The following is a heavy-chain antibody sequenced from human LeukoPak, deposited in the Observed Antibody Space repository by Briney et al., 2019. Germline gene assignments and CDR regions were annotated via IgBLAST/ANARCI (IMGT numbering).Heavy chain of an antibody. CDR3: VRSKQLVSLFGY. J-gene: IGHJ4*02. CDR2: ISYDGSNK. V-gene: IGHV3-30-3*01. Sequence: PGGSLRLSCAASGFTFSSYAIHWVRQAPGKGLEWVAVISYDGSNKYYADSVKGRFTISRDNSKNTLYLQMNSLRAEDTAVYYCVRSKQLVSLFGYWGQGTLVTVSS. D-gene: IGHD6-13*01. CDR1: GFTFSSYA.